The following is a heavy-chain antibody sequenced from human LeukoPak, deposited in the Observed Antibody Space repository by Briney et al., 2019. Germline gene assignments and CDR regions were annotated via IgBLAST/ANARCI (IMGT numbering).Heavy chain of an antibody. CDR3: ARGGQWLSSFDY. J-gene: IGHJ4*02. CDR2: INHSGST. Sequence: PSETLSLTCAVYGGSFSGYYWSWIRQPPGKGLEWIGEINHSGSTNYNPSLKSRVTISVDTSKNQFSLKLSSVTAADTAVYYCARGGQWLSSFDYWGQGTLVTVSS. CDR1: GGSFSGYY. D-gene: IGHD6-19*01. V-gene: IGHV4-34*01.